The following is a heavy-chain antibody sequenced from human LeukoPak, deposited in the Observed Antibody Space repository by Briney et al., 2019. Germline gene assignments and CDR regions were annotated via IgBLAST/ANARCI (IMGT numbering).Heavy chain of an antibody. CDR1: SGSITNSTYY. D-gene: IGHD6-19*01. Sequence: SETLSLTCTVSSGSITNSTYYWGWICQSPGKGLGWIGSLYYAGSTYYNPSLEGRVIISVDTSKNQFSLRLSSVTAADTAVYYCAKQEWLDDAFDIWGQGTMVTVSS. J-gene: IGHJ3*02. CDR3: AKQEWLDDAFDI. CDR2: LYYAGST. V-gene: IGHV4-39*01.